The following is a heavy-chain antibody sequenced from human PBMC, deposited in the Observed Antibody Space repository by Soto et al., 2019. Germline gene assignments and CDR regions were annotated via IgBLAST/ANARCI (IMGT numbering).Heavy chain of an antibody. CDR2: IKSKTDGGTT. D-gene: IGHD4-17*01. Sequence: VQLVESGGGLVKPGGSLRLSCAASGFTFSNAWMSWVRQAPGKGLEWVGRIKSKTDGGTTDYAAPVKGRFTISRDDSKNTLYLQMNSLKTEDTAVYYCTTPPLADYGDYEGWFDPWGQGTLVTVSS. V-gene: IGHV3-15*01. J-gene: IGHJ5*02. CDR1: GFTFSNAW. CDR3: TTPPLADYGDYEGWFDP.